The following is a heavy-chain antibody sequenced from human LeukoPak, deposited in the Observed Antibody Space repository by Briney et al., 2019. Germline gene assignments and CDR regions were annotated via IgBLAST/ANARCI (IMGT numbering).Heavy chain of an antibody. Sequence: GGSLRLSCAASGFTFSSYWMSWVRQAPRKGLEWVANIKQDGSEKYYVDSVKGRFTISRDNAKNSLYLQMNSLRAEDTAVYYCASLRVYGSGSSPFDYWGQGTLVTVAS. D-gene: IGHD3-10*01. CDR1: GFTFSSYW. CDR3: ASLRVYGSGSSPFDY. V-gene: IGHV3-7*01. J-gene: IGHJ4*02. CDR2: IKQDGSEK.